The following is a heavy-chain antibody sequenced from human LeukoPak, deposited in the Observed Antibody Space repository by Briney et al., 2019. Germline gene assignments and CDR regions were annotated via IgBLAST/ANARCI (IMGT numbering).Heavy chain of an antibody. CDR1: GGTFSSYA. Sequence: SVKVSCKASGGTFSSYAISWVRQAPGQGLEWMGGIIPIFGTANYAQKFQGRVTITADESTSTAYMELSSLRAEDSAVYYCAKDAGTIFYSSDWPYYYYYMDVWGKGTTVTVSS. D-gene: IGHD6-19*01. V-gene: IGHV1-69*13. CDR3: AKDAGTIFYSSDWPYYYYYMDV. J-gene: IGHJ6*03. CDR2: IIPIFGTA.